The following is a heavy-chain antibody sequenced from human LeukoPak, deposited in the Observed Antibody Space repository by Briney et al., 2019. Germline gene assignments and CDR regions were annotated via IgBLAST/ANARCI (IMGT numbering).Heavy chain of an antibody. D-gene: IGHD2-15*01. J-gene: IGHJ6*03. CDR1: GGSIGTYY. CDR3: ARNGYCSGSYCYGYYYYMDV. CDR2: VYYSGST. Sequence: SETLSLTCTVSGGSIGTYYWSWIRQPPGRGLEWIAYVYYSGSTNYHPSLKSRVTISVDTSKNQFSLTLSSVTAADTAVYYCARNGYCSGSYCYGYYYYMDVWGTGTTVSVSS. V-gene: IGHV4-59*01.